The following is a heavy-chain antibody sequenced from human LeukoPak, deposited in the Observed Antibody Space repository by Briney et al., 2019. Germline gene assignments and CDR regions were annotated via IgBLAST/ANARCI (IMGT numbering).Heavy chain of an antibody. CDR3: ARHRYADKIVDY. D-gene: IGHD2-8*01. CDR2: ISYTVTS. J-gene: IGHJ4*02. Sequence: PSETLSLTCTVSGGSISTYYWSWIRQPPGKGLEWIGYISYTVTSNYNPSLKSRVTISVDTSKNQFPLKLSSVTAADTAVYYCARHRYADKIVDYWGQGTLVTVSS. CDR1: GGSISTYY. V-gene: IGHV4-59*08.